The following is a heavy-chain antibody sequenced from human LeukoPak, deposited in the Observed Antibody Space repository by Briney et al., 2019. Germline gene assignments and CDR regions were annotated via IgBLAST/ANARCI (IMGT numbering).Heavy chain of an antibody. CDR1: GGSISSGSYY. V-gene: IGHV4-61*02. CDR2: IYTSGST. J-gene: IGHJ4*02. Sequence: PSETLSLTCTVSGGSISSGSYYWSWIRQPAGKGLEWIGRIYTSGSTNYNPSLKSRVTISVDTSKNQFSLKLSSVTAADTAVYYCARHCITMIVVDTPYYFDYWGQGTLVTVSS. CDR3: ARHCITMIVVDTPYYFDY. D-gene: IGHD3-22*01.